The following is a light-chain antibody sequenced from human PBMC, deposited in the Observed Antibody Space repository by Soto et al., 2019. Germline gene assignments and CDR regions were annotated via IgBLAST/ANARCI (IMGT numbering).Light chain of an antibody. CDR1: SSDVGGYNY. J-gene: IGLJ2*01. CDR3: SSYTSSSTVV. Sequence: QSALTQPASVSGSPGQLITISCTGTSSDVGGYNYVSWYQQYPGKAPKLMIYDVSNRPSGFSNRFSGSKSGNTASLTISGLQAEDEADYYCSSYTSSSTVVFGGGTKLTVL. V-gene: IGLV2-14*01. CDR2: DVS.